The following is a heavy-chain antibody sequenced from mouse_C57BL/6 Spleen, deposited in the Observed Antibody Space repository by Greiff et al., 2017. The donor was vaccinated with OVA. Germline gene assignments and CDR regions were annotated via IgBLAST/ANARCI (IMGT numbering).Heavy chain of an antibody. Sequence: QVHVKQPGAELVMPGASVKLSCKASGYTFTSYWMHWVKQRPGQGLEWIGEIDPSDSYTNYNQKFKGKSTLTVDKSSSTAYMQLSSLTSEDSAVYYCASVYYGRGYFDYWGQGTTLTVSS. CDR2: IDPSDSYT. CDR3: ASVYYGRGYFDY. J-gene: IGHJ2*01. CDR1: GYTFTSYW. V-gene: IGHV1-69*01. D-gene: IGHD1-1*01.